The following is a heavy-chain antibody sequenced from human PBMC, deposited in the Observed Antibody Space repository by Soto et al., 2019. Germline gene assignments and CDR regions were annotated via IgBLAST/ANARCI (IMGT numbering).Heavy chain of an antibody. Sequence: PSETLSLTCTVSGCSVTTYYWSWIRQPPGKGLEWIANINYSGSTNYNPSLKSRVTISVDTSKNQFSLKVSSVTAADTAVYYCARDYISGWTRWFDPWGQGTLVTVS. V-gene: IGHV4-59*02. CDR2: INYSGST. CDR3: ARDYISGWTRWFDP. J-gene: IGHJ5*02. CDR1: GCSVTTYY. D-gene: IGHD6-19*01.